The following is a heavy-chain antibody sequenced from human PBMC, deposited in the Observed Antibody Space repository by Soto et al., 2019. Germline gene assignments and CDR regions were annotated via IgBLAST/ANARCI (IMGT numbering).Heavy chain of an antibody. J-gene: IGHJ6*02. CDR3: ARDRSIFGVDYGMDV. CDR2: ISSSSSYI. Sequence: EVQLVESGGGLVKPGGSLRLSCAASGFTFSSYSMNWVRQAPGKGLEWVSSISSSSSYIYYADSVKGRFTISRDNAKNSLYLRIDSLRVEDTAVYYCARDRSIFGVDYGMDVCVHGTTVTVSS. D-gene: IGHD3-3*02. CDR1: GFTFSSYS. V-gene: IGHV3-21*01.